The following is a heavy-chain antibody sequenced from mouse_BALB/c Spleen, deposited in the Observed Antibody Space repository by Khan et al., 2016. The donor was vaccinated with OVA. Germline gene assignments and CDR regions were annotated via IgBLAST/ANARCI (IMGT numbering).Heavy chain of an antibody. V-gene: IGHV3-2*02. Sequence: LKESGPGLVKPSQSLSLTCTVTGYSITSDYAWNWIRQFPGNKLEWMGYISYSGSTSYNPSLKSRISITRDTSKNQFFLQLNSVTTEDTATYYCARSIMANWGQGTTLTVSS. J-gene: IGHJ2*01. CDR1: GYSITSDYA. CDR2: ISYSGST. CDR3: ARSIMAN.